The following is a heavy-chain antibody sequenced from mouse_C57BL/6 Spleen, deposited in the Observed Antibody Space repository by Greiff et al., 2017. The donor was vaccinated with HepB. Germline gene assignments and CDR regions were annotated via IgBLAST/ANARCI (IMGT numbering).Heavy chain of an antibody. J-gene: IGHJ3*01. CDR2: IYPGSGST. CDR3: ARDSSGPSY. V-gene: IGHV1-55*01. D-gene: IGHD3-2*02. CDR1: GYTFTSYW. Sequence: QVQLQQPGTELVKPGASVKLSCKASGYTFTSYWMHWVKQRPGQGLEWIGDIYPGSGSTNYNEKFKSKATLTVDTSSSTAYMQLSSLTSEDSAVYYCARDSSGPSYWGQGTLVTVSA.